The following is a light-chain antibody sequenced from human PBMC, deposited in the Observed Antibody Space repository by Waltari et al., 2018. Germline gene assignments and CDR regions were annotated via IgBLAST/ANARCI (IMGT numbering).Light chain of an antibody. V-gene: IGLV2-23*02. J-gene: IGLJ2*01. CDR1: SSDVGSYNL. CDR3: CSYAGASTHVV. Sequence: QSALTQPASVSGSPGQSITISCTGTSSDVGSYNLVPWYQQHPGKAPKLMIYEVTKRPSGVSNRFSGSKSGNTASLTISGLQAEDESDYYCCSYAGASTHVVFGGGTKVTVL. CDR2: EVT.